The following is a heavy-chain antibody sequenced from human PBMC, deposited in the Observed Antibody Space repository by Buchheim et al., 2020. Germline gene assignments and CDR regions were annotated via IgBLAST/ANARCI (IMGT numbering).Heavy chain of an antibody. CDR3: AKIKMESYYYYYYGMDV. CDR2: ISYDGSNK. J-gene: IGHJ6*02. Sequence: QVQLVESGGGVVQPGRSLRLSCAASGFTFSSYGMHWVRQAPGKGLEWVAVISYDGSNKYYADSVKGRFPISRDNSKNTLYLQMNSLRAEDTAVYYCAKIKMESYYYYYYGMDVWGQGTT. D-gene: IGHD5-24*01. V-gene: IGHV3-30*18. CDR1: GFTFSSYG.